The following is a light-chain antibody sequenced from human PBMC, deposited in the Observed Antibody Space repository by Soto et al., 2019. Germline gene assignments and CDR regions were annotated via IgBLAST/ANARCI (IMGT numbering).Light chain of an antibody. V-gene: IGKV3-11*01. CDR1: QYINTR. J-gene: IGKJ1*01. Sequence: EIVSSLSPVTVSSIQGDTVTLPCRASQYINTRLACYQHRPGHAPRLLIYQTSIRAAGIPARFSASGSGTDFTLTIIDVQPKDFALYYCHQRQRWPRTFGQGTKVDI. CDR3: HQRQRWPRT. CDR2: QTS.